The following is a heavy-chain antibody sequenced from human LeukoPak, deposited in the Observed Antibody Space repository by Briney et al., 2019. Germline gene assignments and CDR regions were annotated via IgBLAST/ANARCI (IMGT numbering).Heavy chain of an antibody. Sequence: ASETLSLTCTVSGGSISNYYWSWIRQPPGKGLEWIGYIYYSGSTNYNPSLKSRVTISVDTSKNQFSLKLTSVTAADTAVYYCAGWGPYFDYWGQGTLVTVSS. CDR2: IYYSGST. D-gene: IGHD7-27*01. J-gene: IGHJ4*01. V-gene: IGHV4-59*12. CDR1: GGSISNYY. CDR3: AGWGPYFDY.